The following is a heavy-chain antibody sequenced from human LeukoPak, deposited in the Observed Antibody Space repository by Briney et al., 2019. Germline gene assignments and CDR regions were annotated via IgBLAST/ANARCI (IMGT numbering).Heavy chain of an antibody. CDR1: GFTFSSYA. CDR2: ISSNGGST. D-gene: IGHD3-16*02. J-gene: IGHJ4*02. CDR3: ARGENDYVWGSYRYYLDY. Sequence: GGSLRLSCVASGFTFSSYAMHWVRQAPGKGLEYVSAISSNGGSTYYANSVKGRFTISRDNSKNTLYLQMGSLRAEDMAVYYCARGENDYVWGSYRYYLDYWGQGTLVTVSS. V-gene: IGHV3-64*01.